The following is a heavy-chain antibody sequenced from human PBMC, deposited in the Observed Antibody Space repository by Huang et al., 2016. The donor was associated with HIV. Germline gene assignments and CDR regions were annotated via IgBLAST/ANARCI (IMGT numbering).Heavy chain of an antibody. CDR1: GYDFTGYW. V-gene: IGHV1-2*02. J-gene: IGHJ4*02. CDR3: ARAPPDH. Sequence: QVQMVQSGAEVKKPGASVKVSCKTSGYDFTGYWMHWVRQAPGQGLEWMGGINPSSDGAVYAQKFRGRVTMTTDTSVTTAYMELTVLTSDDTAIYYCARAPPDHWGQGTLVTVSS. CDR2: INPSSDGA.